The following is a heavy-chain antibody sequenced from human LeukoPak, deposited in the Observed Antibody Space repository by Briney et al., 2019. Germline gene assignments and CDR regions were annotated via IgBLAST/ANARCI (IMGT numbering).Heavy chain of an antibody. J-gene: IGHJ4*02. CDR1: GGSINYYY. CDR2: IYKNGDVNRAET. CDR3: AREAFYGGKSEIDY. Sequence: PSETLSLTCTVSGGSINYYYWTWIRQSPGEGLEWMGNIYKNGDVNRAETIYNPSLNSRVTRSLDTSKNEISLKLNSVTAADTAVYYCAREAFYGGKSEIDYWGQGALVTVSS. V-gene: IGHV4-59*01. D-gene: IGHD4-23*01.